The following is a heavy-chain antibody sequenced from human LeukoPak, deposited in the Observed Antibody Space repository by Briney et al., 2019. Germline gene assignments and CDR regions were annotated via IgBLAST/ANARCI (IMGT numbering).Heavy chain of an antibody. V-gene: IGHV1-2*02. CDR2: INPNSGGT. CDR1: GYTFTGYY. CDR3: ARDAIYCSGGSCHNWFDP. J-gene: IGHJ5*02. Sequence: GASVKVSCKASGYTFTGYYMHWVRQAPGQGLEWMGWINPNSGGTNYAQKFQGRVTITRDTSISTAYMELSRLRSDDTAVYYCARDAIYCSGGSCHNWFDPWGQGTLVTVSS. D-gene: IGHD2-15*01.